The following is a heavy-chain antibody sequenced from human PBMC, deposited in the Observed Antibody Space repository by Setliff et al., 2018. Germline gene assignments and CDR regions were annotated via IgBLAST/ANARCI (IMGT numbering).Heavy chain of an antibody. CDR2: INPSGGLT. Sequence: ASVKVSCKASGYTLTNYYMHWVQQAPGQGLEWMGIINPSGGLTRYAQKFQGRVTMTRDASTSTVYMEVISLRSEDTAVYFCARDRFYNSWSGTSITAPHDAFDIWGQGTMVTVSS. J-gene: IGHJ3*02. CDR1: GYTLTNYY. D-gene: IGHD3-3*01. V-gene: IGHV1-46*03. CDR3: ARDRFYNSWSGTSITAPHDAFDI.